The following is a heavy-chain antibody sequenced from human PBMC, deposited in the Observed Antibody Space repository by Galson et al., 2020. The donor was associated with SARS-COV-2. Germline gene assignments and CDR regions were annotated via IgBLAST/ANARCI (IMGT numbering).Heavy chain of an antibody. V-gene: IGHV4-39*01. CDR1: GGSISSSSYY. Sequence: SETLSLTCTVSGGSISSSSYYWGWIRQPPGKGLEWIGSIYYSGSTYYNPSLKSRVTISVDTSKNQFSLKLSSVTAADTAVYYCARQDARGVRGGSNKNWFDPWGQGTLVTVSS. J-gene: IGHJ5*02. D-gene: IGHD3-10*01. CDR2: IYYSGST. CDR3: ARQDARGVRGGSNKNWFDP.